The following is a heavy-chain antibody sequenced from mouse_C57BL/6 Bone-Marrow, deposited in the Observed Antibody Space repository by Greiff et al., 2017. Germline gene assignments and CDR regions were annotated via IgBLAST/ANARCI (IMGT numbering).Heavy chain of an antibody. Sequence: QVQLQQSGAELVKPGASVKLSCKASGYTFTSYWMHWVKQRPGQGLEWIGMIHPNSGSTNYNEKFKSKATLTADKSSSTAYMQLSSLTSEDSAVYYCAVYYGKTFADWGQGTLVTVSA. J-gene: IGHJ3*01. CDR2: IHPNSGST. V-gene: IGHV1-64*01. D-gene: IGHD2-1*01. CDR3: AVYYGKTFAD. CDR1: GYTFTSYW.